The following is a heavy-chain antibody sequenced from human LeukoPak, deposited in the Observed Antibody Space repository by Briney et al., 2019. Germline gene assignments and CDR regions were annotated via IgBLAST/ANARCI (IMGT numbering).Heavy chain of an antibody. V-gene: IGHV1-8*01. CDR3: ATVPAAVRWGSVLSNWFNP. J-gene: IGHJ5*02. D-gene: IGHD2-2*02. CDR2: VNPDSGNT. CDR1: GYTFTSYN. Sequence: ASVKVSCKASGYTFTSYNINWVRQATGQGLEWMGWVNPDSGNTGYAQKFQGRVTMTRNTSINTAYMELSSLRSEDTAVYYCATVPAAVRWGSVLSNWFNPWGQGTLVTVSS.